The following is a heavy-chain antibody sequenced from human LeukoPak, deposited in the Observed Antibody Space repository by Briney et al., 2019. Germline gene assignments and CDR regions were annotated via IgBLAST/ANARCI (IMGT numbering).Heavy chain of an antibody. J-gene: IGHJ4*02. CDR1: GYTLTELS. D-gene: IGHD3-3*01. V-gene: IGHV1-24*01. Sequence: EASAKVSCKVSGYTLTELSMHWVRQAPGKGLEWMGGFDPEDGETIYAQKFQGRVTMTEDTSTDTAYMELSSLRSEDTAVYYCADGLWSGYYHFDYWGRGTLVTVSS. CDR3: ADGLWSGYYHFDY. CDR2: FDPEDGET.